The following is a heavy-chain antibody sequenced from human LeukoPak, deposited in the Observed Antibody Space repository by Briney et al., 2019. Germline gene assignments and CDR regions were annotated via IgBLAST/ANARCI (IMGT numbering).Heavy chain of an antibody. V-gene: IGHV3-30*04. Sequence: GGSLRLSCAASGFTFSSYAMHWVRQAPGKGLEWVAVISYDGSNKYYADSVKGRFTISRDNSKNTLYLQMNSLRAEDTAVYYCARVVVVAAWSLFDAYDIWGQGTMVTVSS. CDR1: GFTFSSYA. D-gene: IGHD2-15*01. CDR3: ARVVVVAAWSLFDAYDI. CDR2: ISYDGSNK. J-gene: IGHJ3*02.